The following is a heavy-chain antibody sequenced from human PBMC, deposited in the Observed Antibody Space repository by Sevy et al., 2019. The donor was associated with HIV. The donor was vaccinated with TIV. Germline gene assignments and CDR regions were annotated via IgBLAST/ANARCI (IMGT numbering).Heavy chain of an antibody. CDR1: GFPFSPFW. CDR2: IKEDGSGK. J-gene: IGHJ5*02. V-gene: IGHV3-7*01. D-gene: IGHD2-2*01. CDR3: ARDQGCSSTSCSNWCDP. Sequence: GGSLRLSCAASGFPFSPFWMTWVRRAPGKGLGWVANIKEDGSGKYYVDSVKGRFTISRDNAKNSLYLQMNSLRAEDTAVYYCARDQGCSSTSCSNWCDPWGQGTLVTVSS.